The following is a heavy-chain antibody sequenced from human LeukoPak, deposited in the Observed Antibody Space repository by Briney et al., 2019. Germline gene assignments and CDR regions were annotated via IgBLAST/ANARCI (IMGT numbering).Heavy chain of an antibody. CDR2: IRYDGSNK. V-gene: IGHV3-30*02. CDR3: AKEPKTYCSSTSCYLGP. CDR1: GFTFSSYG. J-gene: IGHJ5*02. D-gene: IGHD2-2*01. Sequence: PGGSLRLSCAASGFTFSSYGMHWVRQAPGKGLEWVAFIRYDGSNKYYADSVKGRFTISRDNSKNTLYLQMNSLRAEDTAVYYCAKEPKTYCSSTSCYLGPWGQGTLVTVSS.